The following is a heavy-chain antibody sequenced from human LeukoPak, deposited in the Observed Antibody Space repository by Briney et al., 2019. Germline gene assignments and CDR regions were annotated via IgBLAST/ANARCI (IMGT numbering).Heavy chain of an antibody. V-gene: IGHV1-2*02. CDR2: INPNSGGT. J-gene: IGHJ4*02. Sequence: ASVKVSCKASGYTFTGYYMHWVRQAPGQGLEGMGWINPNSGGTNYAQKFQGRVTMTRGTSISTAYMELSRLRSDDTAVYYCARDWGIAVAGTSDYWGQGTLVTVSS. CDR1: GYTFTGYY. D-gene: IGHD6-19*01. CDR3: ARDWGIAVAGTSDY.